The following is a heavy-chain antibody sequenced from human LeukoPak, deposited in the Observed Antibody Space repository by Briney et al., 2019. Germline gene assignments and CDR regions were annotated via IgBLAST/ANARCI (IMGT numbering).Heavy chain of an antibody. CDR2: IYYSGST. D-gene: IGHD3-9*01. CDR3: ARSPFLTGRIDY. CDR1: GGSISSYY. V-gene: IGHV4-59*01. J-gene: IGHJ4*02. Sequence: PSETLSLTCTVSGGSISSYYWSWIRQPTGKGLEWIGYIYYSGSTNYNPSLKSRVTISVDTSKNQFSLKLSSVTAADTAVYYCARSPFLTGRIDYWGQGTLVTVSS.